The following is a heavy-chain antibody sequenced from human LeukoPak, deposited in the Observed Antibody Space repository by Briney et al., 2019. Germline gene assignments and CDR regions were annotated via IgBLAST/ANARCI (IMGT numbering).Heavy chain of an antibody. J-gene: IGHJ3*02. Sequence: PSQTLSLTCTVSGGSISSGSYYWSWIRQPAGKGLEWIGRIYTSGSTNYNPSLKSRVTISVDTSKNQFSLKLSSVTAADTAVYYCARGAYCSSTSCYKGAFDIWGPGTMVTVSS. CDR1: GGSISSGSYY. V-gene: IGHV4-61*02. CDR2: IYTSGST. CDR3: ARGAYCSSTSCYKGAFDI. D-gene: IGHD2-2*02.